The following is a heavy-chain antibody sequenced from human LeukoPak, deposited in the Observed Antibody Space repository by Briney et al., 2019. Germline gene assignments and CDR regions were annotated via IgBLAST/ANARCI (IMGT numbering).Heavy chain of an antibody. V-gene: IGHV4-34*01. CDR3: ARNIWGLDH. J-gene: IGHJ4*02. D-gene: IGHD3-16*01. Sequence: SETLSLTCAVYGGSFSGYYWSWIRQPPGKGLEWIGEINHSGSTNYNPSLKSRVTISVDTSKNQFSLKLTSVTAADTAIYYCARNIWGLDHWGQGTLVTVTS. CDR1: GGSFSGYY. CDR2: INHSGST.